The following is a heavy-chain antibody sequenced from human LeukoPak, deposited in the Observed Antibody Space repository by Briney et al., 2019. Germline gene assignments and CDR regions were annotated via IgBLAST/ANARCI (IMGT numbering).Heavy chain of an antibody. Sequence: PKASVKASCKASGYTFTSYDISWVRQAPGQGLEWMGWISTYNGNTNYAQKLQGRVTMTRDTSTSTVYMELSSLRSEDTAVYYCARAYGSGSYTLLFFDYWGQGTLVTVSS. J-gene: IGHJ4*02. D-gene: IGHD3-10*01. V-gene: IGHV1-18*01. CDR3: ARAYGSGSYTLLFFDY. CDR1: GYTFTSYD. CDR2: ISTYNGNT.